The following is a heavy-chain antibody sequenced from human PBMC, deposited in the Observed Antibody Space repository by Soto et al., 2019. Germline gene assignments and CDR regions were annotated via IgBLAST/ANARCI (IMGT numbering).Heavy chain of an antibody. CDR3: ARDLNFIFADSADMRVNFDP. V-gene: IGHV4-4*07. J-gene: IGHJ5*02. Sequence: SETLSLTCTVSGGSINTYYCSWIRQSAWKGLEWIGRVYTTGITNYNPSLKSRVTISVDTSRNQFSLSLRSVTAADTAVYYCARDLNFIFADSADMRVNFDPWGQGTLVT. CDR2: VYTTGIT. D-gene: IGHD3-3*02. CDR1: GGSINTYY.